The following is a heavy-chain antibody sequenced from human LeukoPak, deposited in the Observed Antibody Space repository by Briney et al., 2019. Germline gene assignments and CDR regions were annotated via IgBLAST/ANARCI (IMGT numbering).Heavy chain of an antibody. Sequence: GGSLRLSCAASGSTFDDYAMHWVRQAPGKGLEWVSLISGDGGSTYYADSVKGRFTISRDNSKNSLYLQMNSLRTEDTALYYCAKDIDYGDYGSCFDYWGQGTLVTVSS. V-gene: IGHV3-43*02. D-gene: IGHD4-17*01. J-gene: IGHJ4*02. CDR2: ISGDGGST. CDR3: AKDIDYGDYGSCFDY. CDR1: GSTFDDYA.